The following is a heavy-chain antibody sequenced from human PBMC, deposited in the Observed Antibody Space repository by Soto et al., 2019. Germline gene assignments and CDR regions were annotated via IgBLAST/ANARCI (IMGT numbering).Heavy chain of an antibody. J-gene: IGHJ3*02. Sequence: VASVKVSCKASGYTFTSYAMHWVRQAPGQRLEWMGWINAGNGNTKYSQKFQGRVTITRDTSASTAYMELSSLRSEDTAVYYCARINDRGYDFWSPPQDAFDIWGQGTMVTVSS. CDR1: GYTFTSYA. V-gene: IGHV1-3*01. CDR3: ARINDRGYDFWSPPQDAFDI. D-gene: IGHD3-3*01. CDR2: INAGNGNT.